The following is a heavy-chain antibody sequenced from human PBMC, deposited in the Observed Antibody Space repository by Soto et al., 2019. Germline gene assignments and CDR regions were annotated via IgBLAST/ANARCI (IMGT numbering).Heavy chain of an antibody. J-gene: IGHJ3*02. CDR2: IYPGDSDT. V-gene: IGHV5-51*01. Sequence: PGESLKISCKGSGYSFTSYWIGWVRQMPGKGLEWMGIIYPGDSDTRYSPSFQGQVTISADKSISTAYLQWSSLKASDTAMYYCARQKDYDILTGYKGVDAFDIWGQGTMVTVSS. D-gene: IGHD3-9*01. CDR3: ARQKDYDILTGYKGVDAFDI. CDR1: GYSFTSYW.